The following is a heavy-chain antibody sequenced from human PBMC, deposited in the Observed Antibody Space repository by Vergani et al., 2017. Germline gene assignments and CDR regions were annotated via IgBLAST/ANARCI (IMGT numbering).Heavy chain of an antibody. CDR3: ARSQGYYWYFDL. V-gene: IGHV4-38-2*02. CDR1: GYSIGSGFY. J-gene: IGHJ2*01. CDR2: IHNRGKT. Sequence: QVQLQESGPGLVKPSETLSLTCSVSGYSIGSGFYWAWIRQSPGEGLQWLTSIHNRGKTYHNPSLKSRVSVSLDTSKNRFSLNLTSVTATDTAVYYCARSQGYYWYFDLWGPGSLVTVSS. D-gene: IGHD3-22*01.